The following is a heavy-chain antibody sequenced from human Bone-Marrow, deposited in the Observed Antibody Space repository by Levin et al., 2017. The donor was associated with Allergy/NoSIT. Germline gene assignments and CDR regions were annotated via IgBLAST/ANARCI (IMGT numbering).Heavy chain of an antibody. CDR3: ARALGFYYYYAMDV. CDR2: INWNSDTI. V-gene: IGHV3-9*01. Sequence: GGSLRLSCATSGFTFDDYTIHWVRQAPGKGLEWVSGINWNSDTIGYADSVKGRFTISRDNAKNSVYLQMNSLRAEDTALYYCARALGFYYYYAMDVWGQGTTVTVSS. D-gene: IGHD3-16*01. J-gene: IGHJ6*02. CDR1: GFTFDDYT.